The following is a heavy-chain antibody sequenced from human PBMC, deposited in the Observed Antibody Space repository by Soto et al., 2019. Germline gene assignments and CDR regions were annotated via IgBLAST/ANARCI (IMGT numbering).Heavy chain of an antibody. CDR3: ARMYYYDSSGYYLAYFDY. CDR1: GVTVSSNY. V-gene: IGHV3-66*01. Sequence: GGSLRHSCAASGVTVSSNYMSWVRQATGKGLEWVSVIYSGGSTYYADSVKGRFTISRDNSKNTLYLQMNSLRAEDTAVYYCARMYYYDSSGYYLAYFDYWGQGTLVTVSS. D-gene: IGHD3-22*01. J-gene: IGHJ4*02. CDR2: IYSGGST.